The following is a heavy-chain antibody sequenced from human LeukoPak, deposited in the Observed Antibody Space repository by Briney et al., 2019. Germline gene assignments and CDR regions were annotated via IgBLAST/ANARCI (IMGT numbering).Heavy chain of an antibody. D-gene: IGHD3-10*01. CDR2: INSDGSST. Sequence: GGSLRLSCAASGFTFRSYWMHWVRQAPGKGLVWVSHINSDGSSTSYADSVKGRFTISRDNAKNTLYLQMNSLRAEDTAVYYCARDSWVQPADVFDIWGQGTMVTVSS. CDR1: GFTFRSYW. J-gene: IGHJ3*02. CDR3: ARDSWVQPADVFDI. V-gene: IGHV3-74*01.